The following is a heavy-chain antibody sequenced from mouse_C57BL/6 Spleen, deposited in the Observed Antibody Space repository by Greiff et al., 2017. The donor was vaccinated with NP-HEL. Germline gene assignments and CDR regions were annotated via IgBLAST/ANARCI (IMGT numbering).Heavy chain of an antibody. J-gene: IGHJ1*03. V-gene: IGHV3-6*01. CDR1: GYSITSGYY. CDR2: ISYDGSN. CDR3: ARVYYGSPYWYFDV. D-gene: IGHD1-1*01. Sequence: ESGPGLVKPSQSLSLTCSVTGYSITSGYYWNWIRQFPGNKLEWMGYISYDGSNNYNPSLKNRISITRDTSKNQFFLKLNSVTTEDTATYYCARVYYGSPYWYFDVWGTGTTVTVSS.